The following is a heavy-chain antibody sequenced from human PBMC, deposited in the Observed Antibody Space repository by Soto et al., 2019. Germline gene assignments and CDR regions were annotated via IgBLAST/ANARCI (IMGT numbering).Heavy chain of an antibody. CDR1: GFTFSTFA. D-gene: IGHD1-26*01. Sequence: GGSLRLSCEASGFTFSTFAMAWVRQVPGKGLEWVSLISGSGGSTKFADSVKGRFTISRDNSKNALYLEMSSLTDDDTAVYYCARDSYPSGNNWFHPWGRGTLVTVS. V-gene: IGHV3-23*01. J-gene: IGHJ5*02. CDR2: ISGSGGST. CDR3: ARDSYPSGNNWFHP.